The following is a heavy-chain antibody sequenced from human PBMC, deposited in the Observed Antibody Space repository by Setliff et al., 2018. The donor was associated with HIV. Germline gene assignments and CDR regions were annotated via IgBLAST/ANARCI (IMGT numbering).Heavy chain of an antibody. J-gene: IGHJ3*01. D-gene: IGHD3-3*01. CDR2: IHSSGTT. CDR1: GGSINSRY. V-gene: IGHV4-59*05. Sequence: PSETLSLTCTVSGGSINSRYWSWIRQPPGMGLEWIGSIHSSGTTYYNPSLKSRVAISVDTSRSQFSLKLRSVTAADTAVYYCARHKTNYDFYAFDVWGQGTMVTVSS. CDR3: ARHKTNYDFYAFDV.